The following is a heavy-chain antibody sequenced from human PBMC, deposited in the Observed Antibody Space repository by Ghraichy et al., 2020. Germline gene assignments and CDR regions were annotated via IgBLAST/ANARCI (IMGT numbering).Heavy chain of an antibody. J-gene: IGHJ2*01. Sequence: SETLSLTCTVSGGSISNGGYYWSWIRQRPGKGLEWIAYIYYSGSTYYNPSLKSRVTISVDTSKNQFSLRLSSVTAADTAVYYCARDLRWEPRYFDLWGRGTLVTVSS. D-gene: IGHD1-26*01. CDR2: IYYSGST. CDR1: GGSISNGGYY. V-gene: IGHV4-31*03. CDR3: ARDLRWEPRYFDL.